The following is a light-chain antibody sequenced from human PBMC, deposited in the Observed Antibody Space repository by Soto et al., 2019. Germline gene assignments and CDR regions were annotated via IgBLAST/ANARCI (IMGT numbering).Light chain of an antibody. V-gene: IGKV1-5*03. J-gene: IGKJ1*01. Sequence: DFQMTQSPSTLSASVGDRVPITCRASQSIDKWLAWYQQKPGKAPKLMIYKASTLESGVPSRFSGSGSGTEFTLTINSLQPDDFATYYCQQYDTSSRTFGQGTKVEIK. CDR1: QSIDKW. CDR3: QQYDTSSRT. CDR2: KAS.